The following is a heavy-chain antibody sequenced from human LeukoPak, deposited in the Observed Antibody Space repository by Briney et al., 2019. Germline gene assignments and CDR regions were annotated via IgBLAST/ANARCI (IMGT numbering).Heavy chain of an antibody. D-gene: IGHD2-2*01. CDR1: GGTFSSYA. CDR3: ARRVGGSTSCDI. J-gene: IGHJ3*02. CDR2: ISAYNGNT. Sequence: ASVKVSCKASGGTFSSYAISWVRQAPGQGLEWMGWISAYNGNTNYAQKLQGRVTMTTDTSTRTAYMELRSLRSDDTAVYYCARRVGGSTSCDIWGQGTMVIVSS. V-gene: IGHV1-18*01.